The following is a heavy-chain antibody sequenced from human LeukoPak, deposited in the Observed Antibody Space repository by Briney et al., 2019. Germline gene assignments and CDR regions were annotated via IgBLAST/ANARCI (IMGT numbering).Heavy chain of an antibody. V-gene: IGHV1-2*02. J-gene: IGHJ4*02. CDR2: INPNSGGT. CDR3: ARDLEGYHHGSGNYPQ. D-gene: IGHD3-10*01. Sequence: GASVKVSCKASGYTFTGYYIHWLRQAPGQGLEWMGFINPNSGGTNYAQKFQGRVTMTRDTSISTAYMELSSLTSDDTAVYYCARDLEGYHHGSGNYPQWGQGTLITVSS. CDR1: GYTFTGYY.